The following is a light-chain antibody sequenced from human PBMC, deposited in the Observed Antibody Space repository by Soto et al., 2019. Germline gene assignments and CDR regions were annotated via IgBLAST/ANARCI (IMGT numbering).Light chain of an antibody. Sequence: EIVLTHSPGTLSLSPGERSTLSCRASQSVSSNLAWYQQKPGQSPRLLIYGASTRATGIPARFSGSGSGTEFTLTISSLQSEDFAVYYCQQYNNWITFGQGTRLEIK. CDR2: GAS. CDR1: QSVSSN. J-gene: IGKJ5*01. CDR3: QQYNNWIT. V-gene: IGKV3-15*01.